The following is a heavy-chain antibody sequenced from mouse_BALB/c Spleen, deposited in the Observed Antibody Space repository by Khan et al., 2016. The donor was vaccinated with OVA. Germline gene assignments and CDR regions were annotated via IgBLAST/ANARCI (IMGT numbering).Heavy chain of an antibody. J-gene: IGHJ3*01. Sequence: EVELVESGGGLVKPGGSLKLSWAASGFTFSTYAMSWVRQTPEKRLEWVATISSDGDYTYYPDNVTGRFTISRDNAKNTLYLQMSSLRSEDTAMYYCARSPYGNFAYWGQGTLVTGSA. V-gene: IGHV5-9-3*01. CDR3: ARSPYGNFAY. CDR1: GFTFSTYA. CDR2: ISSDGDYT. D-gene: IGHD2-1*01.